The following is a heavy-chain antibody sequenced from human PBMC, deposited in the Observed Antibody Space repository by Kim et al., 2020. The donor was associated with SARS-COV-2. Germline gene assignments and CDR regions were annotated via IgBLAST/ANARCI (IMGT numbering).Heavy chain of an antibody. CDR2: IYYSGST. Sequence: SETLSLTCTVSGGSISSYYWSWIRQPPGKGLEWIGYIYYSGSTNYNPSLKSRVTISVDTSKNQFSLKLSSVTAADTAVYYCARATTSGYYDILTGYYSDYYYYMDVWGKGTTVTVSS. V-gene: IGHV4-59*01. CDR3: ARATTSGYYDILTGYYSDYYYYMDV. D-gene: IGHD3-9*01. CDR1: GGSISSYY. J-gene: IGHJ6*03.